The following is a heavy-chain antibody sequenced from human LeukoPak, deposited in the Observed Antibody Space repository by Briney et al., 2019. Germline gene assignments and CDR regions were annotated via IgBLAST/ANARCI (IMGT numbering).Heavy chain of an antibody. J-gene: IGHJ3*02. Sequence: GGSLRLSCAASGFTFSSYGMHWVRQAPGKGLEWVAVISYDGSNKYYADSVKGRFTISRDNSKNTLYLQMNSLRAEDTAVYYCAKDREGAAAELDAFDIWGQGTMVTVSS. CDR3: AKDREGAAAELDAFDI. D-gene: IGHD6-13*01. CDR2: ISYDGSNK. V-gene: IGHV3-30*18. CDR1: GFTFSSYG.